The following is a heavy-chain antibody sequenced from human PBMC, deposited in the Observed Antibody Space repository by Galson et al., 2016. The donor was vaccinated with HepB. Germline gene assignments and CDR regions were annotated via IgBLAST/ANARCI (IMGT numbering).Heavy chain of an antibody. CDR1: GGSINSGDSY. D-gene: IGHD6-13*01. Sequence: TLSLTCTVSGGSINSGDSYWTWIRQPAGKGLEWIGHIYTSGTTKYNPSLKSRVTISLDTSKNQFSLRLSSVTAADTAVYYCAKEMQLRGGQGTLVTVSS. CDR2: IYTSGTT. J-gene: IGHJ4*02. CDR3: AKEMQLR. V-gene: IGHV4-61*09.